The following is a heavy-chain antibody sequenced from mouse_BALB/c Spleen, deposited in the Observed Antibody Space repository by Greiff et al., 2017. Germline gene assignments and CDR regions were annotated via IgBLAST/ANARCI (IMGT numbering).Heavy chain of an antibody. CDR3: ARGRYDYYFDY. Sequence: EVKLVESGGGLVQPGGSLKLSCAASGFTFSSYTMSWVRQTPEKRLEWVAYISNGGGSTYYPDTVKGRFTISRDNAKNTLYLQMSSLKSEDTAMYYCARGRYDYYFDYWGQGTTLTVSS. CDR2: ISNGGGST. J-gene: IGHJ2*01. V-gene: IGHV5-12-2*01. CDR1: GFTFSSYT. D-gene: IGHD2-14*01.